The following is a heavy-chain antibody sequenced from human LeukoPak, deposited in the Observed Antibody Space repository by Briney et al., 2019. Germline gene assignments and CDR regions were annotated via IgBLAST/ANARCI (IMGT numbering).Heavy chain of an antibody. CDR3: AKPPRTFGGVIAFFDY. Sequence: SGGSLRLSCAASGFTLCIYAMGWGRQAPGKGLGWVSAISGSGGSTYYADSVKGRFTISRDNSKNTLYLQMNSLRAEDTAVPYCAKPPRTFGGVIAFFDYWGQGTLVTVSS. D-gene: IGHD3-16*02. V-gene: IGHV3-23*01. J-gene: IGHJ4*02. CDR2: ISGSGGST. CDR1: GFTLCIYA.